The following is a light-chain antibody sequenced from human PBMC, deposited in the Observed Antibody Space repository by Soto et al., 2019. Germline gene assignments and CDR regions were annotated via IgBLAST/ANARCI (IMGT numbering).Light chain of an antibody. J-gene: IGKJ1*01. V-gene: IGKV1-5*03. CDR1: QGISNY. CDR3: QHYNSYSEA. CDR2: KAS. Sequence: DIHMTESRYSLSASVGYGFTITCRASQGISNYLAWYQQKPGKAPKLLIYKASTLKSGVPSRFSGSGSGTEFTLTISSLQPDDFATYYCQHYNSYSEAFGQGTKVDI.